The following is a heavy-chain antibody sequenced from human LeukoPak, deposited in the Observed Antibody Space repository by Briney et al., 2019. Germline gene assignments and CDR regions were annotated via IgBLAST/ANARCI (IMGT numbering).Heavy chain of an antibody. CDR1: GFTFRQYA. J-gene: IGHJ4*02. Sequence: PGGSLRLSCAASGFTFRQYAMSWVRQAPGKGLEWVSYISSSGNNIYYADSVKGRFTISRDNAKNSLYLQMNSLRAEDTAVYYCARAATTYYYDTSAYYWGQGALVTVSS. D-gene: IGHD3-22*01. CDR2: ISSSGNNI. CDR3: ARAATTYYYDTSAYY. V-gene: IGHV3-48*04.